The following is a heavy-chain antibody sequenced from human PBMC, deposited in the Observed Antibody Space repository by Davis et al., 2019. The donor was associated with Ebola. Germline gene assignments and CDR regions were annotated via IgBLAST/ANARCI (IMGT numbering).Heavy chain of an antibody. CDR2: INWNSNVI. D-gene: IGHD1-1*01. CDR1: GFTFDDYA. Sequence: PGGSLRLSCAASGFTFDDYAMHWVRQAPGKGLEWVSGINWNSNVIGYADSVKGRSTISRDNAKNSLYLQMDSLRPDDTAIYFCARALHDEVLDYWGQGTPVTVSS. CDR3: ARALHDEVLDY. J-gene: IGHJ4*02. V-gene: IGHV3-9*01.